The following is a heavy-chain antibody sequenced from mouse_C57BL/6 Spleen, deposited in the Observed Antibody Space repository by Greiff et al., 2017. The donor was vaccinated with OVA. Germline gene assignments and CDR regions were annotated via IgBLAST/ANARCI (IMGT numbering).Heavy chain of an antibody. V-gene: IGHV5-4*01. CDR1: GFTFSSYA. CDR3: ARASLLRYFDV. J-gene: IGHJ1*03. D-gene: IGHD1-2*01. CDR2: ISDGGSYT. Sequence: EVQVVESGGGLVKPGGSLKLSCAASGFTFSSYAMSWVRQTPEKRLEWVATISDGGSYTYYPDNVKGRFTISRDNAKNNLYLQMSHLKSEDTAMYYCARASLLRYFDVWGTGTTVTVSS.